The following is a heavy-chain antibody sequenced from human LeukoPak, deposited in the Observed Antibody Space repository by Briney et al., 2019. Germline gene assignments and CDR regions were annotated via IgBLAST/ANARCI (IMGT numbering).Heavy chain of an antibody. CDR1: GFTFSDYY. CDR3: AKDTTAWWYHRAYMNV. Sequence: PGGSLRLSCAASGFTFSDYYMSWIRQAPGGGLEWVAAISGSGDKTYHADSVKGRFTISKDNSENRLSLQMDSLRAEDTAVYFCAKDTTAWWYHRAYMNVWGKGTTVTVSS. J-gene: IGHJ6*03. V-gene: IGHV3-23*01. CDR2: ISGSGDKT. D-gene: IGHD2-15*01.